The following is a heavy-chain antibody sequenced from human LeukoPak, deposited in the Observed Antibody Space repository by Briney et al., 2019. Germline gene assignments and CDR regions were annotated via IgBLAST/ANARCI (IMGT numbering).Heavy chain of an antibody. J-gene: IGHJ4*02. CDR3: ARALPTYYDSSGYTFFDY. CDR2: IYYSGST. V-gene: IGHV4-30-4*08. CDR1: GGSISSGDYC. Sequence: SETLSLTCTVSGGSISSGDYCWSWIRQPPGKGLEWIGYIYYSGSTYYNPSLKSRVTISVDTSKNQFSLKLSSVTAADTAVYYCARALPTYYDSSGYTFFDYWGQGTLVTVSS. D-gene: IGHD3-22*01.